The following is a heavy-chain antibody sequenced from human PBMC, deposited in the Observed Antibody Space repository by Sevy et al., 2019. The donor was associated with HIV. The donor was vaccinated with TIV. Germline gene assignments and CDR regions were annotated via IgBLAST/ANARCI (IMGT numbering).Heavy chain of an antibody. V-gene: IGHV3-30*18. CDR3: ANKYGYGDDYYYYSMDV. Sequence: GGSLRLSCAASGFTFSSYGMHWVRQAPGKGLEWVAVISYDGSNKYDADSVKGRFTISRDNSKNTLYLQMNSLRAEDTAVYYCANKYGYGDDYYYYSMDVWGQGTTVTVSS. D-gene: IGHD4-17*01. CDR2: ISYDGSNK. J-gene: IGHJ6*02. CDR1: GFTFSSYG.